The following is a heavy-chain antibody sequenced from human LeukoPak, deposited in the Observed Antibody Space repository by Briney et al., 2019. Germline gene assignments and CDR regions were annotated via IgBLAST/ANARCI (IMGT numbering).Heavy chain of an antibody. CDR3: ARGGDIVGATRSAFDF. Sequence: PGGSVRLLCAASGFTVSSNYMSWVRPPPGKGLEWVSVLSSGGTTYYADSVKGRFTISRDTSKNTLYLQMNSLRAEDTAIYYCARGGDIVGATRSAFDFWGQGTMVTVSS. CDR1: GFTVSSNY. D-gene: IGHD1-26*01. V-gene: IGHV3-53*01. CDR2: LSSGGTT. J-gene: IGHJ3*01.